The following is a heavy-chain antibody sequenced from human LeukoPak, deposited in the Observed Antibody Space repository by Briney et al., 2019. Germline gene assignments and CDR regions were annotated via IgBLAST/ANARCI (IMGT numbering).Heavy chain of an antibody. CDR2: IIPIFGTA. D-gene: IGHD5-12*01. Sequence: GASVKVSCKASGGTFSSYAISWVRQAPGQGLEWMGGIIPIFGTANYAQKFQGRVTITADKSTSIAYMELSSLRSEDTAVYYCARDDSGYENGFDYWGQGTLVTVSS. V-gene: IGHV1-69*06. J-gene: IGHJ4*02. CDR1: GGTFSSYA. CDR3: ARDDSGYENGFDY.